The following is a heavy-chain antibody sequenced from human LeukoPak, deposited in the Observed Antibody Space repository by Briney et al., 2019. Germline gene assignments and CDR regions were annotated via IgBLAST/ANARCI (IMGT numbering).Heavy chain of an antibody. CDR1: GFTFSSYG. J-gene: IGHJ4*02. CDR2: ISYDGSNE. D-gene: IGHD6-19*01. CDR3: AKERSGGWPFDY. V-gene: IGHV3-30*18. Sequence: GRSLRLSCAASGFTFSSYGMHWVRQAPGKGLEWVAVISYDGSNEYYADSVKGRFTISRDNSKNTLYLQINSLRAEDTAIYYCAKERSGGWPFDYWGQGTLVTVSS.